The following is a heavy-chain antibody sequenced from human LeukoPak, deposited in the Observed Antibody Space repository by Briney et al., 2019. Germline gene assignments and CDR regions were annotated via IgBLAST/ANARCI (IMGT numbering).Heavy chain of an antibody. CDR3: ARGLYCSGDSCHLLTN. D-gene: IGHD2-15*01. V-gene: IGHV1-18*01. CDR1: GYTFTAAV. Sequence: ASVKVSSKHSGYTFTAAVLCWVCPTPGQGLEWMGWISAYNGNRNYAQKLQGRVTMPTDTSTSTAYMELRSLRSDDTAVYYCARGLYCSGDSCHLLTNWGQGTLVTVSS. J-gene: IGHJ4*02. CDR2: ISAYNGNR.